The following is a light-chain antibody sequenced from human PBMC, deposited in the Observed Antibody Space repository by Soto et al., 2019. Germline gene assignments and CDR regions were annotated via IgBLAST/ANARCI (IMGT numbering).Light chain of an antibody. CDR3: QQYNSYPWT. J-gene: IGKJ1*01. Sequence: DIQITQSPSSLSASVGDRVTIPCRPSQSITRYLNWYQQKPGKAPKPLFYAACLLQRGVSSRFTGSGSGTEFTLTISTLQPDDFATYYCQQYNSYPWTFGQGTKVDIK. CDR1: QSITRY. V-gene: IGKV1-39*01. CDR2: AAC.